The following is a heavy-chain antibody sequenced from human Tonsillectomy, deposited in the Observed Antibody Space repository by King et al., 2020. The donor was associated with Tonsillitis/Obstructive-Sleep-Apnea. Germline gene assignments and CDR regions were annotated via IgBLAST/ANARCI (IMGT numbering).Heavy chain of an antibody. Sequence: VQLVESGGGLVQPGRSLRLSCAASGFTFEDYAMHWVRQAPGKGLEWVSGISWNSGSMGYADSVKGRVTISRDNAKNSLYLQMNSLRAEDTALYYCAKGLKEFQVLWDSFDIWGQGTMVTVSS. D-gene: IGHD2-2*01. CDR2: ISWNSGSM. CDR3: AKGLKEFQVLWDSFDI. J-gene: IGHJ3*02. V-gene: IGHV3-9*01. CDR1: GFTFEDYA.